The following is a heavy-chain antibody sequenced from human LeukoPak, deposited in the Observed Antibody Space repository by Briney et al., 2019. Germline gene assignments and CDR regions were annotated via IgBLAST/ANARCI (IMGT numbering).Heavy chain of an antibody. Sequence: PGGSLRLSCLATGFTFSSFGMHLGRQAPGKGLDWVSFIPHYRNNIHYADSVSGRFTISRDNSANTVYLQMNSLRTEDTAVYYCAKKREYCTSAGCYSGLLDFWGQGTLVTVSS. V-gene: IGHV3-30*02. J-gene: IGHJ4*02. CDR3: AKKREYCTSAGCYSGLLDF. CDR2: IPHYRNNI. CDR1: GFTFSSFG. D-gene: IGHD2-15*01.